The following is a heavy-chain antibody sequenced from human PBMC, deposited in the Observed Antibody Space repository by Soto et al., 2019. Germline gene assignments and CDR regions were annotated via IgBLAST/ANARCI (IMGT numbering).Heavy chain of an antibody. D-gene: IGHD2-2*01. J-gene: IGHJ5*02. Sequence: SQTLSLTCAISGDIVSSNSAAWNWIRPSPSRGLEWLGRTYYRSKWYNDYAVSVKSRITINPDTSKNQFSLQLNSVAPEDTAVYYCARGASIVVVPAAMYPWFDPWGQGTLVTVSS. V-gene: IGHV6-1*01. CDR1: GDIVSSNSAA. CDR3: ARGASIVVVPAAMYPWFDP. CDR2: TYYRSKWYN.